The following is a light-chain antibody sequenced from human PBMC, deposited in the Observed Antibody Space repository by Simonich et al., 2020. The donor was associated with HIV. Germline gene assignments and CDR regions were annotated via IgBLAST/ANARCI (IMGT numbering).Light chain of an antibody. J-gene: IGKJ3*01. Sequence: DVVMTQSPLSLPVTLGQPASISCRSSQSRVHSDGDTYLHWVHQRPGPSPRRLIHKVSNRDCGGPDRFSGSGSGTDFTLKISRVEAEDVGVYYCMQGTLPFTFGPGTKVDIK. CDR1: QSRVHSDGDTY. CDR3: MQGTLPFT. V-gene: IGKV2-30*02. CDR2: KVS.